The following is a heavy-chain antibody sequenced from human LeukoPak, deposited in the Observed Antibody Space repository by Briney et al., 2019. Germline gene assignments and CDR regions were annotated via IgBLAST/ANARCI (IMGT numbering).Heavy chain of an antibody. CDR1: GGSISSYY. CDR3: AREFYSSGWYYYFDD. D-gene: IGHD6-19*01. Sequence: PSETLSLTCTVSGGSISSYYWRWIRQPPGKGLAGIGYIYYSGSTNYNPSLKSRVNISVDTSKNQFSLKLSSVTAADSAVYYGAREFYSSGWYYYFDDWGQGTLVTVSS. V-gene: IGHV4-59*01. J-gene: IGHJ4*02. CDR2: IYYSGST.